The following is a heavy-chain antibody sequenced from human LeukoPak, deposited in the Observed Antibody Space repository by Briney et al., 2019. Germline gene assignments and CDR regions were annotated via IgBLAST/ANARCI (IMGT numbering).Heavy chain of an antibody. J-gene: IGHJ4*02. CDR2: IGGSGGST. V-gene: IGHV3-23*01. CDR1: GFTFSSYG. CDR3: AKDHNRGSYSL. Sequence: GGSLRLSCAASGFTFSSYGMSWVRQAPGKGLEWVSAIGGSGGSTYYADSVKGRFTISRDNSKNTLYLQMNSLRAEDTAVYYCAKDHNRGSYSLWGQGTLVTVSS. D-gene: IGHD1-26*01.